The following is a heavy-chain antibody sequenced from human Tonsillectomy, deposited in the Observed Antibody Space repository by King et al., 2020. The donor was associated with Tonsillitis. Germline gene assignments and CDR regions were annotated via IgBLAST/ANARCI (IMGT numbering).Heavy chain of an antibody. D-gene: IGHD5-18*01. Sequence: VQLVESGGGVVQPGRSLRLSCAASGFTFSDYAMHWVRQAPGKGLEWVAVISYDGSNKYYADSVKGRFTISRDNSKSTLYLQMNSLRAEDTAVYYCARDMDISGYTYGLDAFDIWGQGTMVTVSS. V-gene: IGHV3-30*01. J-gene: IGHJ3*02. CDR1: GFTFSDYA. CDR3: ARDMDISGYTYGLDAFDI. CDR2: ISYDGSNK.